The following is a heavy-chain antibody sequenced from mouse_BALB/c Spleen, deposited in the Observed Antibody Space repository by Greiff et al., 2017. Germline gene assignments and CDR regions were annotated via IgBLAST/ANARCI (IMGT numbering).Heavy chain of an antibody. CDR3: ARSAVVAPYAMDY. Sequence: DVQLQESGAELVKPGASVKLSCTASGFNIKDTYMHWVKQRPEQGLEWIGRIDPANGNTKYDPKFQGKATITADTSSNTAYLQLSSLTSEDTAVYYCARSAVVAPYAMDYWGQGTSVTVSS. J-gene: IGHJ4*01. D-gene: IGHD1-1*01. V-gene: IGHV14-3*02. CDR1: GFNIKDTY. CDR2: IDPANGNT.